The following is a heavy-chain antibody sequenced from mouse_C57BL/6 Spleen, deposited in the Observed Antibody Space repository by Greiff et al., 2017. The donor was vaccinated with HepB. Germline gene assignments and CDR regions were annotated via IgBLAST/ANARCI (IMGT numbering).Heavy chain of an antibody. V-gene: IGHV5-12*01. J-gene: IGHJ1*03. CDR3: ARHYYGSSYYWYFDV. D-gene: IGHD1-1*01. CDR2: ISNGGGST. CDR1: GFTFSDYY. Sequence: EVMLVESGGGLVQPGGSLKLSCAASGFTFSDYYMYWVRQTPEKRLEWVAYISNGGGSTYYPDTVKGRFTISRDNAKNTLYLQMSRLKSEDTAMYYCARHYYGSSYYWYFDVWGTGTTVTVSS.